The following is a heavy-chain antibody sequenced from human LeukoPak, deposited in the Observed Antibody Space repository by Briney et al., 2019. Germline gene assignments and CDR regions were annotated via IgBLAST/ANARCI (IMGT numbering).Heavy chain of an antibody. D-gene: IGHD6-13*01. CDR2: IRYDGSNK. V-gene: IGHV3-30*02. CDR1: GFTFSSYG. J-gene: IGHJ4*02. CDR3: AKDQGSSYHYYLDY. Sequence: GGSLRLSCAASGFTFSSYGMHWVRQAPGKGLEWVAFIRYDGSNKYYADSVKGRFTISRDNSKNTLYLQMNSLRAEDTAVYYCAKDQGSSYHYYLDYWGQGTLVTVSS.